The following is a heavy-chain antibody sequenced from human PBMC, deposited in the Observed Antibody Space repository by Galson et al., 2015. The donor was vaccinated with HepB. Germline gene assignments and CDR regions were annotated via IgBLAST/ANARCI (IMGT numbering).Heavy chain of an antibody. Sequence: QSGAEVKKPGESLKISCKGSGYSFSTYWINWVRQMPGKGLEWMGIIYPGDSHTRYSPSVQGQVSISADKSITTAYLQWSSLKASDTAMYYCARRGYSGYDAFDIWGQGTMVTVSS. V-gene: IGHV5-51*01. CDR3: ARRGYSGYDAFDI. CDR1: GYSFSTYW. CDR2: IYPGDSHT. J-gene: IGHJ3*02. D-gene: IGHD5-12*01.